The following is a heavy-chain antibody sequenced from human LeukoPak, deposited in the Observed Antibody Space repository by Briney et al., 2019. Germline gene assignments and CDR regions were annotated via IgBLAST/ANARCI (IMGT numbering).Heavy chain of an antibody. Sequence: ASVKVSCKASGYTFTSYYMHWVRQAPGQGLEWMGIINPSGGSTSYAQKFQGRVTMTRDTSTSTVYMELSSLRSEDTAVYYCAGQGRTMIGSKRPFDYWGQGTLVTVSS. V-gene: IGHV1-46*01. J-gene: IGHJ4*02. D-gene: IGHD3-22*01. CDR3: AGQGRTMIGSKRPFDY. CDR1: GYTFTSYY. CDR2: INPSGGST.